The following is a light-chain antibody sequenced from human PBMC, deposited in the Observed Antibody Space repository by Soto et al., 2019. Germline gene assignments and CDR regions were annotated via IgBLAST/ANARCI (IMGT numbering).Light chain of an antibody. Sequence: EIVLRQSPATLSLSPGERATLSCRASQSVSSYLACYQQKPGQAPRLLIYDASNRATGIPARFSGSGSGTDLTLTISSLEPEDFAVYYCQQRSSWLFTFGPGTKVDIK. V-gene: IGKV3-11*01. CDR1: QSVSSY. CDR2: DAS. CDR3: QQRSSWLFT. J-gene: IGKJ3*01.